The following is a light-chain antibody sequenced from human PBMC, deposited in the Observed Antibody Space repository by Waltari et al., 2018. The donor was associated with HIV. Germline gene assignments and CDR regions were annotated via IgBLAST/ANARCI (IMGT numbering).Light chain of an antibody. Sequence: DIHMTQSPSSLSASIGDTITISCRAGQGISNYLAWFQMKPGKAPKSLIYGASRLHNGVPSRFSGSGSGTDFILTINSLQPEDFATYYCQQYKTYPRTFGHGTKVE. CDR3: QQYKTYPRT. V-gene: IGKV1-16*01. CDR2: GAS. J-gene: IGKJ1*01. CDR1: QGISNY.